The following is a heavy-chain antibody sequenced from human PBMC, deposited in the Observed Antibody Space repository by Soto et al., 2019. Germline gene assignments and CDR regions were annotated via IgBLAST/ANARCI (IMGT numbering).Heavy chain of an antibody. CDR3: ARDRGTGLEPDAFDI. D-gene: IGHD1-1*01. J-gene: IGHJ3*02. Sequence: GGSLRLSCAASGFTFSSYSMNWVRQAPGKGLEWVSSISSSSSYIYYADSVKGRFTIARDNAKNSLYLQMNSLRAEDTAVYYCARDRGTGLEPDAFDIWGQGTMVTVSS. CDR2: ISSSSSYI. CDR1: GFTFSSYS. V-gene: IGHV3-21*01.